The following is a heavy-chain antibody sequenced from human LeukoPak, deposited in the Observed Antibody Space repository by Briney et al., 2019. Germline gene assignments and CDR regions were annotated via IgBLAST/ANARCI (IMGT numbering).Heavy chain of an antibody. J-gene: IGHJ6*03. CDR2: IHHSGRT. CDR1: GGSVSNYF. Sequence: SETLSLTCTVSGGSVSNYFWSWIRRPPGKGLEWIGNIHHSGRTYYNPSVKSRVTISLDTSKNQFSLKLTSVTAADTAVYYCARDHGGMDVWGKGTTVTVSS. V-gene: IGHV4-59*02. CDR3: ARDHGGMDV.